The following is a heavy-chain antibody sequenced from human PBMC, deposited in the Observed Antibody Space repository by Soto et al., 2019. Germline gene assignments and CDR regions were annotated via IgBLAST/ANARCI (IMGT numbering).Heavy chain of an antibody. V-gene: IGHV3-23*01. J-gene: IGHJ5*02. Sequence: GGSLRLSCAASGFTFSGYAMSWVRQAPGKGLEWVSGVSGSGGSTYCVDSVKGRFTISRDNSKNTLYLQMNSLRAEDTAVYYCAKDGKLRYFDWLIGWFDPWGQGTLVTVSS. CDR1: GFTFSGYA. CDR3: AKDGKLRYFDWLIGWFDP. CDR2: VSGSGGST. D-gene: IGHD3-9*01.